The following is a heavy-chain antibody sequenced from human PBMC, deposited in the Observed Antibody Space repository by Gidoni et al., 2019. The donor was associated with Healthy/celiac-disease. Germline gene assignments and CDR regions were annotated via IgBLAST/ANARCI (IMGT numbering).Heavy chain of an antibody. CDR1: GFTFSSYS. Sequence: EVPLVESGGGLVKPGGSLRLSCAASGFTFSSYSMNWVRQAPGKGLEWVSSISSSSSYIYYADSVKGRFTISRDNAKNSLYLQMNSLRAEDTAVYYCARDRYFDGDYRPWFDPWGQGTLVTVSS. CDR3: ARDRYFDGDYRPWFDP. J-gene: IGHJ5*02. D-gene: IGHD4-17*01. V-gene: IGHV3-21*01. CDR2: ISSSSSYI.